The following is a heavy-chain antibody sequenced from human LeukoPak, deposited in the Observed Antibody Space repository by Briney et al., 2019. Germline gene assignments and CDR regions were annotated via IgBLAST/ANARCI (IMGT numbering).Heavy chain of an antibody. CDR1: GFTFSSYA. CDR3: TTGPMPPYYYDSSGYRSYYYYYGMDV. V-gene: IGHV3-30-3*01. D-gene: IGHD3-22*01. J-gene: IGHJ6*02. Sequence: GRSLRLSCAASGFTFSSYAMHWVRQAPGKGLEWVAVISYDGSNKYYADSVKGRFTISRDNSKNTLYLQMNSLRAEDTAVYYCTTGPMPPYYYDSSGYRSYYYYYGMDVWGQGTTVTVSS. CDR2: ISYDGSNK.